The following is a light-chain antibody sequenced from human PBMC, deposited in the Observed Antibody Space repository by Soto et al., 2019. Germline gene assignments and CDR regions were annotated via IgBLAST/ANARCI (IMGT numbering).Light chain of an antibody. V-gene: IGKV2-28*01. CDR3: QHFGGTTFT. CDR1: QSLLHSNGYNY. Sequence: DIVMTQSPLSLPVTPGEPASISCRSSQSLLHSNGYNYLDWYQQRPGQTPSLLIYGASTRATGIPDRFSGSGSGTHFTLTISRLEPGDFAVYYCQHFGGTTFTFGQGTRLEI. J-gene: IGKJ5*01. CDR2: GAS.